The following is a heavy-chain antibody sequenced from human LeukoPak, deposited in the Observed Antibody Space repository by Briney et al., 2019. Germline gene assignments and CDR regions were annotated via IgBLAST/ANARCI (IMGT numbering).Heavy chain of an antibody. J-gene: IGHJ4*02. CDR2: IDNDGTNS. CDR1: GFTFSSYW. D-gene: IGHD4-11*01. CDR3: AKDFTGPDDS. Sequence: PGGSLRLSCAASGFTFSSYWMHWVRQAPGKGLVWVSRIDNDGTNSFYADSVKGRFTISRDNAKNTLSLQMNSLRDEDTAIYYCAKDFTGPDDSWGQGTLVTVSS. V-gene: IGHV3-74*01.